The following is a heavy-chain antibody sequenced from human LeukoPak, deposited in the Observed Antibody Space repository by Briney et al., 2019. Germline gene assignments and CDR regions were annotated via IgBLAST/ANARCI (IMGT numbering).Heavy chain of an antibody. V-gene: IGHV3-53*01. Sequence: PGGSLRLSCAASGFTLSSNYMSWVRQAPGKGLEWVSVIYRSGSTNYTDSVKGPFTISRDNSSNTLYLQMNILIAEDTAVYYCARSLGFCISSNCQEYLQHWGQGTPVTVSS. CDR1: GFTLSSNY. CDR3: ARSLGFCISSNCQEYLQH. CDR2: IYRSGST. J-gene: IGHJ1*01. D-gene: IGHD2-2*01.